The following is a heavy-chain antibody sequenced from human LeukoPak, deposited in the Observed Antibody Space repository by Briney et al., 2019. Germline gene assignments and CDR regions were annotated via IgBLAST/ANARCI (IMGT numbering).Heavy chain of an antibody. Sequence: ASVKVSCKASGYTFTSYGISWVRQAPGQGLEWMGWISAYNGNTNYAQKLQGRVTMTTDTSTSTAYMELSSLRSEDTAVYYCATVSLLREYYYGMDVWGKGTTVTVSS. J-gene: IGHJ6*04. D-gene: IGHD2-15*01. CDR1: GYTFTSYG. CDR3: ATVSLLREYYYGMDV. V-gene: IGHV1-18*04. CDR2: ISAYNGNT.